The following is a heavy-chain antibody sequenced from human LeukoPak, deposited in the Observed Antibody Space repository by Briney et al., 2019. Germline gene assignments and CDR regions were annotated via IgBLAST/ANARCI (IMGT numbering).Heavy chain of an antibody. CDR2: INPNSGGT. D-gene: IGHD2-15*01. Sequence: ASVKVSCKASGYTFTGYYMHWVRQAPGQGLELMGRINPNSGGTNYAQKFQGRVTMTRDTSISTAYMELSRLRSDDTAVYYCARVGAYCSGGSCYHYFDYWGQGTLVTVSS. CDR1: GYTFTGYY. J-gene: IGHJ4*02. V-gene: IGHV1-2*06. CDR3: ARVGAYCSGGSCYHYFDY.